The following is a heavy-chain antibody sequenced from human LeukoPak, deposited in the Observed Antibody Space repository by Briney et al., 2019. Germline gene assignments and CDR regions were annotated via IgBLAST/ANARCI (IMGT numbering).Heavy chain of an antibody. CDR1: GFTFSSYE. CDR2: IISSSRYI. J-gene: IGHJ3*02. D-gene: IGHD5-18*01. Sequence: PGGSLRLSCAASGFTFSSYEMNWVRQAPGKGLEWVSSIISSSRYIYYADSVKGRFTISRDNAQNSLYLQMNSLRAEDTAVYYCARKIQNAFDIWGQGTMVTVSS. CDR3: ARKIQNAFDI. V-gene: IGHV3-21*01.